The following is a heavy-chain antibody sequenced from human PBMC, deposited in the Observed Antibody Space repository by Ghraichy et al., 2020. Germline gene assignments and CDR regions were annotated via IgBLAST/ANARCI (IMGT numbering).Heavy chain of an antibody. J-gene: IGHJ5*02. D-gene: IGHD3-3*01. V-gene: IGHV4-59*01. Sequence: SETLSLACTVSGGSISSYYWSWIRQPPGKGLEWIGYIYYSGSTNYNPSLKSRVTISVDTSKNQFSLKLSSVTPADTAVYYCARGGGVVLNWFDPWGQGTLVTVSS. CDR1: GGSISSYY. CDR3: ARGGGVVLNWFDP. CDR2: IYYSGST.